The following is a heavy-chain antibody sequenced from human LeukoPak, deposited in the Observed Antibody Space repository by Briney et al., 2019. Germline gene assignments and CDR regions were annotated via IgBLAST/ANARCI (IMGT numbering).Heavy chain of an antibody. CDR2: IYHLGNT. D-gene: IGHD3-22*01. CDR1: GGSISSSNW. CDR3: SRDRDYYDSSGYPFDL. J-gene: IGHJ4*02. V-gene: IGHV4-4*02. Sequence: SETLSLTCTVSGGSISSSNWWSWVRQTPGKGLEWIGEIYHLGNTSYNPSLKRRVTMSVDKSKNQFSLKLSSVTAADTAIYYCSRDRDYYDSSGYPFDLWGRGTLVTVSS.